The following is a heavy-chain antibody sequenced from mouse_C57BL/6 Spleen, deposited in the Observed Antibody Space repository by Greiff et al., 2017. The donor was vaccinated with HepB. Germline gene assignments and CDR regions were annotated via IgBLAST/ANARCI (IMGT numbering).Heavy chain of an antibody. J-gene: IGHJ2*01. CDR3: ARSPFITTVEGFDY. D-gene: IGHD1-1*01. CDR1: GYTFTSYW. V-gene: IGHV1-64*01. Sequence: VQLQQPGAELVKPGASVKLSCKASGYTFTSYWMHWVKQRPGQGLEWIGMIHPNSGSTNYNEKFKSKATLTVDKSSRTAYMQLSSLTSEDSAVYYCARSPFITTVEGFDYWGQGTTLTVSS. CDR2: IHPNSGST.